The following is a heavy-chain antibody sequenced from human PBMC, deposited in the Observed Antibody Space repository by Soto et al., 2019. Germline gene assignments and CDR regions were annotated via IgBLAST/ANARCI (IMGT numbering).Heavy chain of an antibody. CDR3: AGDPPTGVYADYFPNDALDI. J-gene: IGHJ3*02. V-gene: IGHV3-48*03. CDR2: ISSSGIPI. CDR1: VFTFSSYE. D-gene: IGHD4-17*01. Sequence: RGSLLLSCASCVFTFSSYEMNWVRQAPGKGLDWVSYISSSGIPIYYADSVKGRFTISIDNAKNSLYLQMNSLRVEDTAVYYCAGDPPTGVYADYFPNDALDIWGQGTVVTVSS.